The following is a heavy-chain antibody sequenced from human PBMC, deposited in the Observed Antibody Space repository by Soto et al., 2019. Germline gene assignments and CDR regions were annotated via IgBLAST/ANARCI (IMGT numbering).Heavy chain of an antibody. J-gene: IGHJ3*01. CDR3: VREGRGSFDF. D-gene: IGHD5-12*01. Sequence: GGSLRLSCAASGFIFTNYAMNWVRQAPGKGLEWVSVIGGRGNSAYYADSVQGRFTITRDNSKNTLSLQMSSLTADDTAIYYCVREGRGSFDFWGRGTMVTV. V-gene: IGHV3-23*01. CDR1: GFIFTNYA. CDR2: IGGRGNSA.